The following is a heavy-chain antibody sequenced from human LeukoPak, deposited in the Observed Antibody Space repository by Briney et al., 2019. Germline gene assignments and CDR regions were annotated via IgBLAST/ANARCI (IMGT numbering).Heavy chain of an antibody. J-gene: IGHJ4*02. V-gene: IGHV3-23*01. CDR3: AKERASGNYWGYFDS. CDR1: GVTFNIYT. D-gene: IGHD3-10*01. Sequence: GGSLRLSCAASGVTFNIYTMSWVRQAPGKGLEWVAAITGSGDGTFSAGSVKGRFTISRYNSTNTLYLQMDSLRVEDTAVYYCAKERASGNYWGYFDSWGQGTLVTVSS. CDR2: ITGSGDGT.